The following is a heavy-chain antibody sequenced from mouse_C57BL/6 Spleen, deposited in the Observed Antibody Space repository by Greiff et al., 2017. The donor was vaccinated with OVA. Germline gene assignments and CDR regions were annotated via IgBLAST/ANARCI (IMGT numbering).Heavy chain of an antibody. CDR1: GYSITSGYY. V-gene: IGHV3-6*01. Sequence: DVQLQESGPGLVKPSQSLSLTCSVTGYSITSGYYWNWIRQLPGNKLEWMGYISYDGSTNYNPSLKNRISITRATSKNQFFLKLNSVTTEDTATDYCARGDWDSWFAYWGQGTLVTVSA. CDR3: ARGDWDSWFAY. D-gene: IGHD4-1*01. J-gene: IGHJ3*01. CDR2: ISYDGST.